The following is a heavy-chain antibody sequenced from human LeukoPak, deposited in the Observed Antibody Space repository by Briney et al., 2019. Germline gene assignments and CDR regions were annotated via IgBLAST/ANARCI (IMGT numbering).Heavy chain of an antibody. CDR2: INPNSGGT. D-gene: IGHD6-6*01. Sequence: GASVKVSCKASGYTFTGYYMHWVRQAPGQGLEWMGWINPNSGGTNYAQKFQGRVTMTRDTSISTAYMELSRLRSDDTAVYYCARDYGYSSSSYYFDYWGQGTLVTVSS. V-gene: IGHV1-2*02. CDR3: ARDYGYSSSSYYFDY. J-gene: IGHJ4*02. CDR1: GYTFTGYY.